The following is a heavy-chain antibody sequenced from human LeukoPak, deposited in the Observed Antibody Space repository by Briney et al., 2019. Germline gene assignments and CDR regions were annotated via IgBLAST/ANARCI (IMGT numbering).Heavy chain of an antibody. CDR1: GGTFSSYA. CDR3: ARGTDPSPNIVVVVAAISYYYGMDV. Sequence: AXVRASCKASGGTFSSYAISWVRQAPGQGLEWMGGIIPIFGTANYAQKFQGRVTITADESTSTAYMELSSLRSEDTAVYYCARGTDPSPNIVVVVAAISYYYGMDVWGQGTTVTVSS. V-gene: IGHV1-69*13. CDR2: IIPIFGTA. J-gene: IGHJ6*02. D-gene: IGHD2-15*01.